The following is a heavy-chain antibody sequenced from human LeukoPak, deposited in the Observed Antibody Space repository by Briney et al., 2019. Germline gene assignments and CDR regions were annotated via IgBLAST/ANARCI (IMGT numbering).Heavy chain of an antibody. Sequence: GGSLRLSCAASGFTFTTYWMSWVRQVPGKGLEWVANIKQDGTERYYVDSVKGRFTISRDNAKNSLYLQMSSLRVEDTAVYYCAKVANYYYGSESYYFFEHWGQGTPVTASS. D-gene: IGHD3-10*01. CDR1: GFTFTTYW. J-gene: IGHJ4*02. CDR3: AKVANYYYGSESYYFFEH. V-gene: IGHV3-7*01. CDR2: IKQDGTER.